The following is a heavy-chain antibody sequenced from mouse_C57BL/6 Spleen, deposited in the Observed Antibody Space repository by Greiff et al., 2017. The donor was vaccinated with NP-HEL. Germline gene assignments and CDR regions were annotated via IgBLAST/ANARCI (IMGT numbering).Heavy chain of an antibody. CDR3: AREPYDYDGY. D-gene: IGHD2-4*01. CDR1: GYSITSGYY. J-gene: IGHJ2*01. CDR2: ISYDGSN. V-gene: IGHV3-6*01. Sequence: EVKLMESGPGLVKPSQSLSLTCSVTGYSITSGYYWNWIRQFPGNKLEWMGYISYDGSNNYNPSLKNRISITRDTSKNQFFLKLNSVTTEDTATYYCAREPYDYDGYWGQGTTLTVSS.